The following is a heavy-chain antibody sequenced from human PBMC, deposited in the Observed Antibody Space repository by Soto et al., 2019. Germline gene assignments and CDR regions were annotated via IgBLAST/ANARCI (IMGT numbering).Heavy chain of an antibody. CDR2: ISYDGSNK. V-gene: IGHV3-30-3*01. Sequence: QVQLVESGGGVVQPGRSLRLSCAASGFTFSSYAMHWVRQAPGKGLEWVAVISYDGSNKYYADSVKGRFTISRDNSKNTLYLQMNSLRAEDTAVYYCARSHIASRPYFDYWGQGTLVTVSS. J-gene: IGHJ4*02. CDR3: ARSHIASRPYFDY. CDR1: GFTFSSYA. D-gene: IGHD5-12*01.